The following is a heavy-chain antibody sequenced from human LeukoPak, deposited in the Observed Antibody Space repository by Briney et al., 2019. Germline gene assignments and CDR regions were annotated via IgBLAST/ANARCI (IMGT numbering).Heavy chain of an antibody. J-gene: IGHJ4*02. CDR1: GYTFTSYD. CDR2: MNPNSGNT. D-gene: IGHD3-3*01. Sequence: ASVKVSCKASGYTFTSYDINWVRQATGQGLEWMGWMNPNSGNTGYAQKFQGRVTMTRNTSISTAYMELSSLRSEDTAVYYCAKDNTRVFGVAGLFDYWGQGTLVTVSS. V-gene: IGHV1-8*01. CDR3: AKDNTRVFGVAGLFDY.